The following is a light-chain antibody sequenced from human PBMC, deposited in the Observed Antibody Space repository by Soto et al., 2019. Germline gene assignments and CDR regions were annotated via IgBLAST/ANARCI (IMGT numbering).Light chain of an antibody. Sequence: QSVLTQPASVSGSPGQSITISCTGTSSDVGGYNYVSWYQQHPGKAPKLMIYDVSNRPSGVPDRFSGSKSGNTASLTISGLQAEDEADYYCCSYEGSYTPLYFFGIGTKVTAL. V-gene: IGLV2-11*01. CDR1: SSDVGGYNY. J-gene: IGLJ1*01. CDR3: CSYEGSYTPLYF. CDR2: DVS.